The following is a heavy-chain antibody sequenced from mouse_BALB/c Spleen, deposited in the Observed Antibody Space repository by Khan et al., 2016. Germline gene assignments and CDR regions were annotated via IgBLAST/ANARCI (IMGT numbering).Heavy chain of an antibody. D-gene: IGHD1-1*01. V-gene: IGHV3-8*02. CDR1: GDSITSVS. CDR3: ARYGTRGNAMDY. J-gene: IGHJ4*01. CDR2: ISYTGIT. Sequence: VQLKESGPSLVKPSQTLSLSCSVSGDSITSVSWNWIRKIPGNNLEYMGYISYTGITYYNPSLKSRISITRETSKNKYYLQLNSETTEDTATYYCARYGTRGNAMDYWGQGTSVTVSS.